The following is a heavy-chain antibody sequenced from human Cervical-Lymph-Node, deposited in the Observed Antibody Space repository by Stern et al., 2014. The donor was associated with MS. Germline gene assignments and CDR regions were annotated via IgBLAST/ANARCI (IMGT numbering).Heavy chain of an antibody. CDR2: VYYSGIT. D-gene: IGHD1-26*01. V-gene: IGHV4-31*03. J-gene: IGHJ4*02. CDR1: GGSIDSGGDY. CDR3: ARDLRPSGKYYIDS. Sequence: QVQLVESGPGLLKPSETLSLTCTVSGGSIDSGGDYWTWIRQHPGKGLAWIGCVYYSGITYYNPSLKSRITMSVDTSKNQFSLKLSSATAADTAVYYCARDLRPSGKYYIDSWGQGTVVTVSS.